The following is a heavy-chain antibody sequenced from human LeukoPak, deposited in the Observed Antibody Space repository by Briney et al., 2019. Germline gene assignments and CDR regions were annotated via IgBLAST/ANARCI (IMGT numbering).Heavy chain of an antibody. CDR2: INHSGST. D-gene: IGHD1-26*01. J-gene: IGHJ4*02. Sequence: SETLSLTCTVSGGSISSTIYYWGWIRQPPGKGLEWIGEINHSGSTNYNPSLKSRVTISVDTSKNQFSLKLSSVTAADTAVYYCARRFSIIVGAPMPFDYWGQGTLVTVSS. V-gene: IGHV4-39*07. CDR1: GGSISSTIYY. CDR3: ARRFSIIVGAPMPFDY.